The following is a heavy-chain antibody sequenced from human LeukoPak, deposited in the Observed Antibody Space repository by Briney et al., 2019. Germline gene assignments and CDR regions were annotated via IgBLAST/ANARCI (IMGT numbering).Heavy chain of an antibody. CDR1: GFTFSSYA. V-gene: IGHV3-23*01. D-gene: IGHD5-18*01. J-gene: IGHJ4*02. CDR3: AKDPSDTAMVTFDY. CDR2: ISGSGGST. Sequence: GGSLRLSCAAPGFTFSSYAMSWVRQAPGKGLEGVSAISGSGGSTYYADSVKGRFTISRDNSKNTLYLQMNSLRAEDTAVYYCAKDPSDTAMVTFDYWGQGTLVTVSS.